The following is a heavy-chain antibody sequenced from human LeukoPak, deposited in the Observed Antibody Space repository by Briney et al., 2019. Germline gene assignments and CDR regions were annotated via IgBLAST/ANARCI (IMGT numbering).Heavy chain of an antibody. CDR1: GDSVSSNAAA. J-gene: IGHJ5*02. D-gene: IGHD2-2*01. CDR3: ARRLTQYDCFDP. Sequence: SQTLSLTCAISGDSVSSNAAAWNWIRQSPSRGLEWLGRTYYRSKWYNDYAVSVKSRITINPDTSKNQFSLQLNSVAPADTAVYYCARRLTQYDCFDPWGQGILVTVSS. V-gene: IGHV6-1*01. CDR2: TYYRSKWYN.